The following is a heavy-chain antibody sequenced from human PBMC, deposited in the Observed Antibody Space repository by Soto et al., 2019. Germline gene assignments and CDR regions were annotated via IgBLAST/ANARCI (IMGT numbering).Heavy chain of an antibody. CDR2: IHSDGSST. CDR3: ARGDRGAFDL. D-gene: IGHD2-21*02. V-gene: IGHV3-74*01. J-gene: IGHJ3*01. Sequence: EVQLVESAGGLVQPGGYLRLSCAASGFTFSYYWMHWVRQAPGQGLVWVSRIHSDGSSTTYADSVKGRFTISRDNAKNTLYLQMNSLRAEDTAVYYCARGDRGAFDLWGQGTMVTGSS. CDR1: GFTFSYYW.